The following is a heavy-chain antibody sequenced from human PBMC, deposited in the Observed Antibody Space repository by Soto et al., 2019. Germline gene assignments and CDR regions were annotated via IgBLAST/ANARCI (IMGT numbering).Heavy chain of an antibody. CDR3: AITYSPRYSSSWAQFDY. CDR1: GFTFSSYW. J-gene: IGHJ4*02. Sequence: PGGSLRLSCAASGFTFSSYWMSWVRQAPGKGLEWVANIKQDGSEKYYVDSVKGRFTISRDNAKNSLYLQMNSLRAEDTAVYYCAITYSPRYSSSWAQFDYWGQGTLVTVSS. V-gene: IGHV3-7*01. D-gene: IGHD6-13*01. CDR2: IKQDGSEK.